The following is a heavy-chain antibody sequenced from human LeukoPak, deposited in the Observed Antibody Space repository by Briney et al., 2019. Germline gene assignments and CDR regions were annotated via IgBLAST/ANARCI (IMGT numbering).Heavy chain of an antibody. V-gene: IGHV1-18*01. D-gene: IGHD3-22*01. CDR3: AREGDYYDSSGFDY. Sequence: ASVKVSCKASGGTFSSYAISWVRQAPGQGLEWMGWISAYNGNTNYAQKLQGRVTMTTDTSTSTAYMELRSLRSDDTAVYYCAREGDYYDSSGFDYWGQGTLVTVSS. CDR2: ISAYNGNT. CDR1: GGTFSSYA. J-gene: IGHJ4*02.